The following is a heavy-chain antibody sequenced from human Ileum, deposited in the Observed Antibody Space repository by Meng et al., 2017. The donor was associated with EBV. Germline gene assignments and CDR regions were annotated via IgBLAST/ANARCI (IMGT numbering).Heavy chain of an antibody. V-gene: IGHV4-61*08. CDR2: IYNSGST. CDR3: ARDGYSSGSD. Sequence: VQLPGSGPGLVKPSETLSLTCSVSCGSVSSGGNYWSWIRQPPGKGLEWIGYIYNSGSTNYNPSLKSRVTISVDTSKNQFSLKLSSVTAADTAVYYCARDGYSSGSDWGQGTLATVSS. D-gene: IGHD6-19*01. CDR1: CGSVSSGGNY. J-gene: IGHJ4*02.